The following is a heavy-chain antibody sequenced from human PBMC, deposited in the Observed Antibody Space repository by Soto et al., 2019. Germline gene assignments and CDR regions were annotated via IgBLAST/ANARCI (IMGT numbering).Heavy chain of an antibody. CDR1: GDSMYSTSYY. Sequence: SETLSLTCTVSGDSMYSTSYYWAWIRQPPGKGLEWIGSMYYSGSTQYNPSLKSRVTMSVDTSKNQFYLKLRSVTAADTAVYYWARASSRGFRPLESVDPLDGWGQGNPVTVSS. V-gene: IGHV4-39*01. CDR2: MYYSGST. J-gene: IGHJ4*02. D-gene: IGHD3-3*01. CDR3: ARASSRGFRPLESVDPLDG.